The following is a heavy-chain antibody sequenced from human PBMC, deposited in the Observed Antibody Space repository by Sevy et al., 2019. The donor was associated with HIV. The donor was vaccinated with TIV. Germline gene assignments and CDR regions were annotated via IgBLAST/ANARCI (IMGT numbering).Heavy chain of an antibody. D-gene: IGHD1-1*01. CDR1: GFTFSTYA. CDR3: ARAVLEISTWRSDY. Sequence: GGSLRLSCAASGFTFSTYAMSWVRQAPGNGLEWVSGISGSGGKTYYADSVKGRFTISRDNAKNLLYLQMDSLRAEDTAVYYCARAVLEISTWRSDYWGQGTLVTVSS. J-gene: IGHJ4*02. V-gene: IGHV3-23*01. CDR2: ISGSGGKT.